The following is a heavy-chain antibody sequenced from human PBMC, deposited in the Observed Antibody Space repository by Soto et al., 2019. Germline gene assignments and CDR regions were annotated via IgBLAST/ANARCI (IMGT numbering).Heavy chain of an antibody. CDR3: ARGYYDYIWGREFDAFDI. Sequence: PSETLSLTCTASGGSISSYYWSWIRQPPGKGLEWIGYIYYSGSTNYNPSLKSRVTISVDTSKNQFSLKLSSVTAADTAVYYCARGYYDYIWGREFDAFDIWGQGTMVTVSS. D-gene: IGHD3-16*01. J-gene: IGHJ3*02. CDR1: GGSISSYY. CDR2: IYYSGST. V-gene: IGHV4-59*01.